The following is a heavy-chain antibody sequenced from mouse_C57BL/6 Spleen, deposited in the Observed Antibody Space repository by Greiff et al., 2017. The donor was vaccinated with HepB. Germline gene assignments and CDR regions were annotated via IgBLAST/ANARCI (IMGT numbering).Heavy chain of an antibody. CDR2: INPGSGGT. D-gene: IGHD2-3*01. Sequence: QVQLQQSGAELVRPGTSVKVSCKASGYAFTNYLIEWVKQRPGQGLEWIGVINPGSGGTNYNEKFKGKATLTADKSSSTAYMQLSILTSEDSAVYFCASYDCYYVGAYWGQGTLVTVSA. V-gene: IGHV1-54*01. CDR1: GYAFTNYL. CDR3: ASYDCYYVGAY. J-gene: IGHJ3*01.